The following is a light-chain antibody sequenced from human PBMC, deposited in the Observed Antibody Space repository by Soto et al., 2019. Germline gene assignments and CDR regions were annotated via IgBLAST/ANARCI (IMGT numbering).Light chain of an antibody. CDR2: DVT. J-gene: IGLJ1*01. Sequence: QSALTQPRSVSGSPGQSVTISCTGTSSDVGGYNYVSWYQQYPGKAPKLMLYDVTKRPSRVPDRFSGSKSGNTASLTIAGLQAEDEADYYCCSYAGTDSYVFGTGTKVTVL. CDR3: CSYAGTDSYV. CDR1: SSDVGGYNY. V-gene: IGLV2-11*01.